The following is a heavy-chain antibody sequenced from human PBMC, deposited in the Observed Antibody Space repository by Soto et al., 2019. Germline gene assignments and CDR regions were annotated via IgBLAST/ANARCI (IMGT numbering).Heavy chain of an antibody. D-gene: IGHD3-10*01. CDR1: GYSFTSYW. J-gene: IGHJ4*02. V-gene: IGHV5-51*01. CDR2: IYPGDSDT. Sequence: GESLKISCKGSGYSFTSYWIGWVRQMPGKGLEWMGIIYPGDSDTRYSPSFQGQVTISADKSISTAYLQWSSLKASDTAMYYCARFRGPPLIPNPVDYWGQGTLVTVSS. CDR3: ARFRGPPLIPNPVDY.